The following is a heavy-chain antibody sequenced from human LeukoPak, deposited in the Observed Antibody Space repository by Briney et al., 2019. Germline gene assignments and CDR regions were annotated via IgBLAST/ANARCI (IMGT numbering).Heavy chain of an antibody. V-gene: IGHV3-23*01. Sequence: GGSLRLSCAASGFTFSSYAMSWVRQAPGKGLEWVSAISGSGGSTYYADSVKGRFTISRDNAKNSLYLQMNSLRAEDTAVYYCARDGSGSYYNWFDPWGQGTLVTVSS. CDR2: ISGSGGST. D-gene: IGHD3-10*01. CDR1: GFTFSSYA. J-gene: IGHJ5*02. CDR3: ARDGSGSYYNWFDP.